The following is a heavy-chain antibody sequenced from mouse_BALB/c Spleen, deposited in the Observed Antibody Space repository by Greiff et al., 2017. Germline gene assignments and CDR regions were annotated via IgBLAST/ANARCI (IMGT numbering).Heavy chain of an antibody. J-gene: IGHJ3*01. Sequence: EVKLMEPGGGLVQPGGSLKLSCAASGFTFSSYTMSWVRQTPEKRLEWVAYISNGGGSTYYPDTVKGRFTISRDNAKNTLYLQMSSLKSEDTAMYYCARPYDGYYPFAYWGQGTLVTVSA. D-gene: IGHD2-3*01. V-gene: IGHV5-12-2*01. CDR1: GFTFSSYT. CDR2: ISNGGGST. CDR3: ARPYDGYYPFAY.